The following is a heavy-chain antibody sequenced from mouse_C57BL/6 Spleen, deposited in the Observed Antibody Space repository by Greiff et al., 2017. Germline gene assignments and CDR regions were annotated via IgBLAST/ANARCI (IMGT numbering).Heavy chain of an antibody. V-gene: IGHV5-12*01. Sequence: EVQRVESGGGLVQPGGSLKLSCAASGFTFSDYYMYWVRQTPEKRLEWVAYISNGGGSTYYPDTVKGRFTISRDNAKNTLYLQMSRLKSEDTAMYYCARRGYDGCVDYWGQGTTLTVSS. D-gene: IGHD2-3*01. J-gene: IGHJ2*01. CDR3: ARRGYDGCVDY. CDR2: ISNGGGST. CDR1: GFTFSDYY.